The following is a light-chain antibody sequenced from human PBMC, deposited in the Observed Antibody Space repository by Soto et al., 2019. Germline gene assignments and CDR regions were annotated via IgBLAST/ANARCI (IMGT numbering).Light chain of an antibody. J-gene: IGLJ2*01. CDR1: SSDVGGYNY. CDR3: SSYTTRSTGV. Sequence: QSALTQPASVSGSPGQSITISCTGTSSDVGGYNYVSWYQHHPGKATKLMIYEVSHRPSGVSRRFAGYKSGNAASLTISVHQAEDEAYYYCSSYTTRSTGVFGGGTKLTVL. CDR2: EVS. V-gene: IGLV2-14*01.